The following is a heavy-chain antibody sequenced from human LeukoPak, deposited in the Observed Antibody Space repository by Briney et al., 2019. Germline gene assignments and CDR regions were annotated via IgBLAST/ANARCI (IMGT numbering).Heavy chain of an antibody. V-gene: IGHV3-7*01. CDR3: ARDGGHSTDLDY. CDR2: IKQDGSER. Sequence: GGSLRLSCATSGFTFSRHWMSWVRQAPGKGPEWVANIKQDGSERYYVESVKGRFTISRDNGKNSLYLQMNSLRVEDTAVNYCARDGGHSTDLDYWGQGILVTVSS. J-gene: IGHJ4*02. D-gene: IGHD2/OR15-2a*01. CDR1: GFTFSRHW.